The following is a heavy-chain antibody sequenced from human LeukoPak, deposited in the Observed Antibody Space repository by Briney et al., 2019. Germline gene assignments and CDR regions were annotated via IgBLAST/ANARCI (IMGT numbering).Heavy chain of an antibody. J-gene: IGHJ4*02. CDR2: ISYDGSNK. V-gene: IGHV3-30*04. D-gene: IGHD3-3*01. CDR3: ARDRNTDFWSGYYTNYFDY. CDR1: GFTFSSYA. Sequence: GGSLRLSCAASGFTFSSYAMHWVRQAPGKGLEWVAVISYDGSNKKYADSVKGRFTISRDNSKNSLYLQMNSLRAEDTAVYYCARDRNTDFWSGYYTNYFDYWGQGTLVTVSS.